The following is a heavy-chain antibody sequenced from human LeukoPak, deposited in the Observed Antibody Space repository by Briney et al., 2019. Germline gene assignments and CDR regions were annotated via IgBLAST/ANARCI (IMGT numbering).Heavy chain of an antibody. CDR2: FGPEDGET. V-gene: IGHV1-24*01. CDR1: GYTLTELS. CDR3: ATDLACSGGSCYSNAFDI. J-gene: IGHJ3*02. Sequence: ASVKVSCKVSGYTLTELSMHWVRQAPGKGLEWMGGFGPEDGETIYAQKFQGRVTMTEDTSTDTAYMELSSLRSEDTAVYYCATDLACSGGSCYSNAFDIWGQGTMVTVSS. D-gene: IGHD2-15*01.